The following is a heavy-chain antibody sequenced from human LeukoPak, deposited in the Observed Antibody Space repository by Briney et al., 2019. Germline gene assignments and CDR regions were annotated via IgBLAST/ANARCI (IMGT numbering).Heavy chain of an antibody. J-gene: IGHJ4*02. CDR3: ARSLTPGDYCGSGSYYGY. CDR2: ISGSSSYI. Sequence: GESLRLSCAASGFTFSSYSMNWVRQAPGKGLEWVSFISGSSSYIYYADSVKGRFTISRDNAKNSLYLQMNSLRAEDTAVYYCARSLTPGDYCGSGSYYGYWGQGTLVTVSS. CDR1: GFTFSSYS. V-gene: IGHV3-21*04. D-gene: IGHD3-10*01.